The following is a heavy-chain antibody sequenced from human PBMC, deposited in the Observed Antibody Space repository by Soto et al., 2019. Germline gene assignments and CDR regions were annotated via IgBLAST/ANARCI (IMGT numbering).Heavy chain of an antibody. D-gene: IGHD6-13*01. Sequence: SETLSLTCTVSGGSISSYYWSWIRQPPGKGLAWIGYIYYSWSTNYNPSLRSRVTISVGTSKNQFSLKLSSVTAADTAVYYCARHRGSGWYKIFDSWGPGILVTVSS. V-gene: IGHV4-59*08. CDR3: ARHRGSGWYKIFDS. J-gene: IGHJ4*02. CDR2: IYYSWST. CDR1: GGSISSYY.